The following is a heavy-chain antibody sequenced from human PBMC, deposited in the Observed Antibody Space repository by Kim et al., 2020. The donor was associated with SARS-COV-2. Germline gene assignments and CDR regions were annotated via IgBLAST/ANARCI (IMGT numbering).Heavy chain of an antibody. Sequence: GGSLRLSCAASGFTFSSYAMSWVRQAPGKGLEWVSAISGSGGSTYYADSVKGRFTISRDNSKNTLYLQMNSLRAEDTAVYYCAKDPYSSSWYNWFDPWGQGTLVTVSS. CDR1: GFTFSSYA. V-gene: IGHV3-23*01. CDR2: ISGSGGST. D-gene: IGHD6-13*01. J-gene: IGHJ5*02. CDR3: AKDPYSSSWYNWFDP.